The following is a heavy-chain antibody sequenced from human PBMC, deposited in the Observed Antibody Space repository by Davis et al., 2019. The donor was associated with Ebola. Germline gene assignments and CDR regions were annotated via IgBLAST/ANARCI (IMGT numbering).Heavy chain of an antibody. CDR2: IKYSGTT. J-gene: IGHJ6*03. CDR3: ARVRSGHYYYYMDV. Sequence: MPSETLFLTCAVYGGSLSGYYWSWIRQPPGKGLEWIGEIKYSGTTNYNPSLKSRVTISVDTSKNQFSLKLSSVTAADTAVYYCARVRSGHYYYYMDVWGKGTTVTVSS. D-gene: IGHD3-3*01. V-gene: IGHV4-34*01. CDR1: GGSLSGYY.